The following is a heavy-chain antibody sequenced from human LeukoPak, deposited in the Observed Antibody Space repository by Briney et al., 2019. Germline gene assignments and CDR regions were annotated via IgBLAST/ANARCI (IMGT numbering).Heavy chain of an antibody. CDR1: GYTFTGYY. J-gene: IGHJ4*02. V-gene: IGHV1-2*02. Sequence: ASVKVCCKASGYTFTGYYMHWVRQAPGQGLEWMGWINPNSGGTNYAQKFQGRVTMTRDTSISTAYMELSRLRSDDTAVYYCARGSLMVRGVIITGYWGQGTLVTVSS. CDR3: ARGSLMVRGVIITGY. D-gene: IGHD3-10*01. CDR2: INPNSGGT.